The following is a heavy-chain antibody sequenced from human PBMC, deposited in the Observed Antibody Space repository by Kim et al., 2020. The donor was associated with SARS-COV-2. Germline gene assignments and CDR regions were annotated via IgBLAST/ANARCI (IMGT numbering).Heavy chain of an antibody. D-gene: IGHD3-22*01. CDR2: IKSKTDGGTT. Sequence: GGSLRLSCAASGFTFSNAWMSWVRQAPGKGLEWVGRIKSKTDGGTTDYAAPVKGRFTISRDDSKNTLYLQMNSLKTEDTAVYYCESYYDSSGYYDPNFDYWGQGTLVTVSS. V-gene: IGHV3-15*01. CDR3: ESYYDSSGYYDPNFDY. CDR1: GFTFSNAW. J-gene: IGHJ4*02.